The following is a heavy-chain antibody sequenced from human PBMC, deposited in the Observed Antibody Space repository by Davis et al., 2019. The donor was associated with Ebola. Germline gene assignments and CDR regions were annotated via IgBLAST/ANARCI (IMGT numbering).Heavy chain of an antibody. CDR1: GFTFSSYA. CDR2: ISGSGGST. D-gene: IGHD5-18*01. J-gene: IGHJ4*02. Sequence: PGGSLRLSCAASGFTFSSYAMSWVRQAPGKGLEWVSAISGSGGSTYYADSVKGRFTISRDNSKNTLYLQMNSLRAEDTAVYYCAKDEMDGRIQLWSMVFDYWGQGTLVTVSS. CDR3: AKDEMDGRIQLWSMVFDY. V-gene: IGHV3-23*01.